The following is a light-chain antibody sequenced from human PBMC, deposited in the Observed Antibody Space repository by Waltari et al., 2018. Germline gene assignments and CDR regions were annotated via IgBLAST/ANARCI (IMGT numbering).Light chain of an antibody. J-gene: IGKJ2*01. Sequence: DIQMTQSPSSLSASVGDRVTITCRASQSISSYLNWYQQKPGKAPKLLIYAASSLQSGVPSGFSGSGSGTDFTLTISSLQPEDFATYYCQQYDNLPQTFGQGTKLEIK. CDR3: QQYDNLPQT. CDR1: QSISSY. CDR2: AAS. V-gene: IGKV1-39*01.